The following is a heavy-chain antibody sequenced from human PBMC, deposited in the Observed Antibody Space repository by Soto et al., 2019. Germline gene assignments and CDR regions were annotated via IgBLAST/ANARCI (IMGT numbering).Heavy chain of an antibody. CDR1: GGSISSSSYY. Sequence: SETLSLTCTVSGGSISSSSYYWGWIRQPPGKGLEWIGSIYYSGSTYYNPSLKSRVTISVDTSKTQFSLKLSSVTAADTAVYYCATSRAYQQWLVRAAHLFDYWGQGTLVTVSS. CDR3: ATSRAYQQWLVRAAHLFDY. D-gene: IGHD6-19*01. J-gene: IGHJ4*02. V-gene: IGHV4-39*01. CDR2: IYYSGST.